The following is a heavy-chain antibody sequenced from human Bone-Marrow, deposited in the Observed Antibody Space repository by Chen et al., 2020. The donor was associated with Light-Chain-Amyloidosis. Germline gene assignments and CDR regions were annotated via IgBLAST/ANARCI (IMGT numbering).Heavy chain of an antibody. CDR1: ETSIDAAY. Sequence: QVQLQESGPGLVKPSETLSLTCSVSETSIDAAYWAWIRQPPGKGLEWIGYIFYSVSTPYNPSLKSRVTMSVDTSTNQFSLKLTSLTTADTAVYYCARVQTVTALNYWGQGTMVTVSS. CDR2: IFYSVST. V-gene: IGHV4-59*01. J-gene: IGHJ4*02. D-gene: IGHD2-21*02. CDR3: ARVQTVTALNY.